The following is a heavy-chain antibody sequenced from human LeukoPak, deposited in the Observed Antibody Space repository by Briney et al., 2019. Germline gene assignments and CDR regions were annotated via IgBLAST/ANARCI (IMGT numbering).Heavy chain of an antibody. D-gene: IGHD6-13*01. CDR3: AKDSKVAAAGYFFDY. J-gene: IGHJ4*02. CDR2: IATDGRDK. Sequence: GGSLRLSCAASGFTFNNYGMHWVRQAPGKGLGWVAVIATDGRDKKYADSVKGRFTISRDNSKNTLYLEMNSLRPEDTAVYHCAKDSKVAAAGYFFDYWGQGTLVTVSS. V-gene: IGHV3-30*18. CDR1: GFTFNNYG.